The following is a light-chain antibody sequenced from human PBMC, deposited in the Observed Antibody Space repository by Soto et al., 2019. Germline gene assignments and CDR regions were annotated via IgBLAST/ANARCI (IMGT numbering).Light chain of an antibody. CDR3: QQRSNWPPWT. Sequence: EIVLTQSPGTLSLSPGERATLSCRASQSVSSSYLAWYQQKPGQAPRFLIYGTSSRATGIPDRFSGSGSGTDFSLTISRLEPEDFAVYYCQQRSNWPPWTFGQGTKVDIK. V-gene: IGKV3D-20*02. CDR1: QSVSSSY. CDR2: GTS. J-gene: IGKJ1*01.